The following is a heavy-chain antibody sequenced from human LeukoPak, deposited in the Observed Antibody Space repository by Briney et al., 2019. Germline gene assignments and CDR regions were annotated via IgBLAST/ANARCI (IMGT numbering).Heavy chain of an antibody. CDR2: IYYSGST. V-gene: IGHV4-59*08. D-gene: IGHD6-19*01. CDR3: ARAVSGRFDY. CDR1: GGSMSPYH. J-gene: IGHJ4*02. Sequence: SETLSLTCTVSGGSMSPYHWGWIRQPPGKGLEWTRYIYYSGSTNYNPSLKSRVTISVDTSKNQFSLKLSSVTAADTAIHYCARAVSGRFDYWGQGTLVTVSS.